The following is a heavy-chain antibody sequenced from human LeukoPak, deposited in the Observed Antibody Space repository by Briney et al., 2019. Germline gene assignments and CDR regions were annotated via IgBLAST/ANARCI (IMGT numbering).Heavy chain of an antibody. V-gene: IGHV4-59*01. CDR3: ARDGGSGSYYRFDS. CDR1: GGSISGYY. Sequence: SETLSLTCTVSGGSISGYYWSWIRQPPGEGLEWIGYIYYSGSTNYNPSLKSRVTISVDTSKNQFSLKLSSVTAADTAVYFCARDGGSGSYYRFDSWGQGTLVTVSP. D-gene: IGHD3-10*01. J-gene: IGHJ4*02. CDR2: IYYSGST.